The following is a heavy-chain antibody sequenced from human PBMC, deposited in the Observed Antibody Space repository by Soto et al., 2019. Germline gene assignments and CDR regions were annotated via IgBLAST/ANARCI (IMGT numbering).Heavy chain of an antibody. J-gene: IGHJ4*02. D-gene: IGHD3-10*01. CDR1: GFTFSSYA. CDR2: ISSNGGST. CDR3: ASGGSGSYRQFDY. Sequence: PGGSLRLSCAASGFTFSSYAMHWVRQAPGKELEYVSAISSNGGSTYYANSVKGRFTISRDNSKNTLYLQMGSLRAEDMAVYYCASGGSGSYRQFDYWGQGTLVTVSS. V-gene: IGHV3-64*01.